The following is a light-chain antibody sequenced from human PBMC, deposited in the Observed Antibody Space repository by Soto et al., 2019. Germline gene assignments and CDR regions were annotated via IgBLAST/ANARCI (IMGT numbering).Light chain of an antibody. J-gene: IGKJ2*01. CDR2: GAS. V-gene: IGKV3-15*01. Sequence: EMVMTQSPVTLSVSPGERATLSCRASQSVNSKLAWYQQKPGQAPRLLIYGASTRAAGIPDRFSGSGSGTDFTLTISSLQSEYFAVYYCQQYDDWPGYTFGQGTKLEIK. CDR3: QQYDDWPGYT. CDR1: QSVNSK.